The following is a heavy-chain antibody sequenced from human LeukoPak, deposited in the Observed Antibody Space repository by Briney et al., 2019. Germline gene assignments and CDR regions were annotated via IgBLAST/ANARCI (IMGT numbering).Heavy chain of an antibody. CDR1: GFTVNNIY. J-gene: IGHJ5*02. D-gene: IGHD2-2*01. Sequence: GGSLRLSCAASGFTVNNIYMSWIRQAPGKGLEWISYISNSDTIIYYADSVKGRFTISRDNAKNSLSLQMNSLRAEDTAVYYCARVASAAPDRWGQGTLVTVSS. CDR3: ARVASAAPDR. V-gene: IGHV3-11*01. CDR2: ISNSDTII.